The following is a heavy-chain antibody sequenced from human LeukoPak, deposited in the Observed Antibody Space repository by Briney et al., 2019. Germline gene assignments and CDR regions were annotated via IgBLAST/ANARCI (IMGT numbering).Heavy chain of an antibody. J-gene: IGHJ6*03. D-gene: IGHD3-9*01. CDR1: GYTFTGYY. CDR2: MNPNSGNT. V-gene: IGHV1-8*02. CDR3: ARGVRLRYFDWLSYYYYMDV. Sequence: ASVKVSCKASGYTFTGYYMHWVRQAPGQGLEWMGWMNPNSGNTGYAQKFQGRVTMTRNTSISTAYMELSSLRSEDTAVYYCARGVRLRYFDWLSYYYYMDVWGKGTTVTVSS.